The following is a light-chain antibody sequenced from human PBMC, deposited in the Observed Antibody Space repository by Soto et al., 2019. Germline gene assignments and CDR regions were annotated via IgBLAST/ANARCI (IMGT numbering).Light chain of an antibody. J-gene: IGKJ1*01. CDR1: QGISSA. CDR3: QQYNSYFWT. V-gene: IGKV1-13*02. CDR2: DAS. Sequence: IQRTHSPSSLSACVEYRLTITCQASQGISSALAWYQQKPGKAPKVLIYDASSLESGVPSRFSGSGSGTEFTLTISSLQPDDFATYYCQQYNSYFWTFGQGTRGDIK.